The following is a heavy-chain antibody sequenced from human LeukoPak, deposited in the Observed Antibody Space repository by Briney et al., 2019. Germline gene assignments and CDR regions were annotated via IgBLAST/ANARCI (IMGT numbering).Heavy chain of an antibody. J-gene: IGHJ4*02. CDR2: TNQDGSGK. V-gene: IGHV3-7*01. CDR1: GFSFSSYW. D-gene: IGHD2/OR15-2a*01. Sequence: PGGSLRLSCAASGFSFSSYWMSWVRQAPGKGLEWVANTNQDGSGKNYVDSVRGGFTISRDNAENSLYLQMNSLRAEDTAVYYCAREGFLDYWGQGTLVTVSS. CDR3: AREGFLDY.